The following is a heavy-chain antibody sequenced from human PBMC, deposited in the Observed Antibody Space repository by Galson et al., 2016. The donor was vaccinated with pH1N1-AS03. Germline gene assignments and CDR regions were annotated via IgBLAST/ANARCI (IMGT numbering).Heavy chain of an antibody. Sequence: SCKASGGTFSTYVLNWVRQPPGRGLEWIGEISHSGSTKYNPSLKSRVAISIHTSKNQFSLTVTSVTAADTAIYYCARGVDNFNVSVFEMWGRGTMVTVSS. CDR1: GGTFSTYV. D-gene: IGHD1-20*01. J-gene: IGHJ3*02. V-gene: IGHV4-34*01. CDR3: ARGVDNFNVSVFEM. CDR2: ISHSGST.